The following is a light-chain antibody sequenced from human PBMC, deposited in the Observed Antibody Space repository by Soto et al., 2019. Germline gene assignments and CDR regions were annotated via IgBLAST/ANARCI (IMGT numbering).Light chain of an antibody. CDR1: QGIRND. J-gene: IGKJ1*01. Sequence: AIQMTQSPSSLSASVGDRATITCRASQGIRNDLGWYQQKPGKASKLLIYAATSLQSGVPSRFSGSGSGTDFTLTISSLQPEDFATYYCLQDYNYPWTFGQGTKVEIK. CDR2: AAT. V-gene: IGKV1-6*01. CDR3: LQDYNYPWT.